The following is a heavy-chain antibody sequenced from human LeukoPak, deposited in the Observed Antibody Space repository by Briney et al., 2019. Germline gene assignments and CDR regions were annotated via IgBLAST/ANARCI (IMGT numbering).Heavy chain of an antibody. CDR3: ARLYWGIVRFLDY. CDR1: GFTFSSYE. Sequence: GGSLRLSCAASGFTFSSYEMNWVRQAPGKGLEWVSYISGSGNTIFYADSVKGRFTITSDKSKNSVYLKMNSLRAEDTAVYNCARLYWGIVRFLDYWGRGTLVT. V-gene: IGHV3-48*03. J-gene: IGHJ4*02. CDR2: ISGSGNTI. D-gene: IGHD3-16*01.